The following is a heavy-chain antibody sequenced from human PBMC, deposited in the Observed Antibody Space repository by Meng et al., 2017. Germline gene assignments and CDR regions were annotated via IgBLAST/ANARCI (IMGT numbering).Heavy chain of an antibody. CDR1: GFNFDNFA. CDR2: IGWNSGSI. V-gene: IGHV3-9*01. CDR3: AKDMSAVQLPPVLDT. D-gene: IGHD1-1*01. J-gene: IGHJ5*02. Sequence: GGSLRLSCAGSGFNFDNFAMHWVRQVPGKGLEWVSGIGWNSGSIGYADSVKGRFTISRDNAKNSLYLQLNSLTPEDTAIYFCAKDMSAVQLPPVLDTWGQGTLVTVSS.